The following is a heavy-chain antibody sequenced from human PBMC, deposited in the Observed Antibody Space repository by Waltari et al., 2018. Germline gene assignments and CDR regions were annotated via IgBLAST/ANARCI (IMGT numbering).Heavy chain of an antibody. V-gene: IGHV4-39*01. CDR1: GGSISSSSYY. D-gene: IGHD4-17*01. CDR3: AKHDYGDYNFAY. J-gene: IGHJ4*02. CDR2: IYYSGST. Sequence: QLQLQESGPGLVKPSETLSLTCTVSGGSISSSSYYWGWIRQPQGKGLEWMGSIYYSGSTYSNPSLKSRVTISVDTSKNQFSLKLSSVTAADTAVYYCAKHDYGDYNFAYWGQGTLVTVSS.